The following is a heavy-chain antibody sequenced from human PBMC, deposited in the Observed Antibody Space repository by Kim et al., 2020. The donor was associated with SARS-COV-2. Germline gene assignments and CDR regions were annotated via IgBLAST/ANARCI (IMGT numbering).Heavy chain of an antibody. J-gene: IGHJ4*02. CDR2: RGST. Sequence: RGSTTYTPSLKGRVIISIDTSKNKFFLQLSSVTAADAAVYYCARDRQPYYWGQGTLVTVSS. D-gene: IGHD1-1*01. V-gene: IGHV4-34*01. CDR3: ARDRQPYY.